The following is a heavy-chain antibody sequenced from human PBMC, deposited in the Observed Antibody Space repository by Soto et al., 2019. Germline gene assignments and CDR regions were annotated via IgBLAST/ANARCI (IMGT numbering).Heavy chain of an antibody. CDR3: AKDHLETTVTTPSY. V-gene: IGHV3-30*18. CDR1: GFTFSSYG. Sequence: QVQLVKSGGGVVQPGRSLRLSYAASGFTFSSYGMHWVRQAPGKGLEWVAVISYDGNNKYYADSVKGRFTISRDNFKNTLYLQMDSLRAEDTAMYYCAKDHLETTVTTPSYWGQGTLVTVSS. J-gene: IGHJ4*02. D-gene: IGHD4-17*01. CDR2: ISYDGNNK.